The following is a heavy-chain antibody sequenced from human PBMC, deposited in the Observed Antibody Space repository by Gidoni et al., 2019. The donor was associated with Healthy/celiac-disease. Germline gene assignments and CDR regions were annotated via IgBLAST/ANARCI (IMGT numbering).Heavy chain of an antibody. V-gene: IGHV4-39*01. CDR2: SYYSGST. CDR3: ARRGSGWWGEIDY. D-gene: IGHD6-19*01. Sequence: QLQLQASGPGLVNPSETLSLTCTVPGCPISSSSYYWGWIRQPPGKGLEWIGSSYYSGSTYYNPSLKSRVTISVDTSKNQFSLKLSSVTAADTAVYYCARRGSGWWGEIDYWGQGTLVTVSS. CDR1: GCPISSSSYY. J-gene: IGHJ4*02.